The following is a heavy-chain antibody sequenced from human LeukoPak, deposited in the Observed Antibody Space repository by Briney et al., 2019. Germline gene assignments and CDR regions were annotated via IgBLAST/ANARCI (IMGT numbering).Heavy chain of an antibody. CDR2: FDPEDGET. V-gene: IGHV1-24*01. J-gene: IGHJ5*02. CDR1: GYTLTELS. CDR3: AREGQWLVYNWFDP. D-gene: IGHD6-19*01. Sequence: ASVKVSCKVSGYTLTELSMHWVRLAPGKGLEWMGGFDPEDGETIYAQKFQGRVTITRDTSASTAYMELSSLRSEDTAVYYCAREGQWLVYNWFDPWGQGTLVTVSS.